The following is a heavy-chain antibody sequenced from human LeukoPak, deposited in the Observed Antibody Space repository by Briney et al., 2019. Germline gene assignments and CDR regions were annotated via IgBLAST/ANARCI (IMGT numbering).Heavy chain of an antibody. Sequence: GSGPTLVNPTQTLTRTCTFSGFSLSTSGVGVGWIRQPPGKALEWLALIYWDDDKRYSPSLKSRLTITKDTSKNQVVLTMTNMDPVDTATYYCAHVPSGYSYGLFFDYWGQGTLVTVSS. D-gene: IGHD5-18*01. J-gene: IGHJ4*02. CDR1: GFSLSTSGVG. CDR2: IYWDDDK. CDR3: AHVPSGYSYGLFFDY. V-gene: IGHV2-5*02.